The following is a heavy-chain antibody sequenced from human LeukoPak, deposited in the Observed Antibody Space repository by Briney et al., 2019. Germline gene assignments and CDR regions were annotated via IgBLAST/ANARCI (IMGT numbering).Heavy chain of an antibody. J-gene: IGHJ4*02. CDR1: GGSISSSSYY. V-gene: IGHV4-39*01. Sequence: ASETLSLTCTVSGGSISSSSYYWGWIRQSPGKGLEWIGSVYYSGRTYYNPSLKSRVTISGDTSKNQFSLRLGSVTAADTAVYYCARQDSSGRDYSGQGTLVTVSS. D-gene: IGHD4-11*01. CDR3: ARQDSSGRDY. CDR2: VYYSGRT.